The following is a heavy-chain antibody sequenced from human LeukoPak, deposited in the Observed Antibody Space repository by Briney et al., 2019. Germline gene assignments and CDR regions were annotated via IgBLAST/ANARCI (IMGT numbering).Heavy chain of an antibody. J-gene: IGHJ4*02. D-gene: IGHD3-22*01. CDR1: GGSFSGYY. Sequence: SETLSLTCAVYGGSFSGYYWSWIRQPPGKGLEWIGEINHSGSTNYNPSLKSRVTISVDTSKNQFSLKLSSVTAADTAVYYCARGNSSGVDYWGQETLVTVSS. V-gene: IGHV4-34*01. CDR3: ARGNSSGVDY. CDR2: INHSGST.